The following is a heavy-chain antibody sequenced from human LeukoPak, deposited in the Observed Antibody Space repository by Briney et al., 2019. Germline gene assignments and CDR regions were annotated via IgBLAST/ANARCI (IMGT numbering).Heavy chain of an antibody. Sequence: GGSLRLSCAASGFTFSGSEMNWVRQAPGKGLEWVSYSSSSGSTIYYADSVKGRFTVSRDNAKNSLYLQMNSLRAEDTAVYYCARDPGHCSSTSCYKFFDYWGQGTLVTVSS. CDR1: GFTFSGSE. CDR3: ARDPGHCSSTSCYKFFDY. V-gene: IGHV3-48*03. CDR2: SSSSGSTI. D-gene: IGHD2-2*02. J-gene: IGHJ4*02.